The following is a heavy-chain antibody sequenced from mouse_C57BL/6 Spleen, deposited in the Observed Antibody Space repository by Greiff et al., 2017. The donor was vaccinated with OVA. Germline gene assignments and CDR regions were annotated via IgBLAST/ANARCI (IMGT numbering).Heavy chain of an antibody. D-gene: IGHD2-5*01. Sequence: EVKLVESGGGLVQPKGSLKLSCAASGFSFTTYAMNWVRQAPGKGLEWVARIRSKSNNYATYYADSVKDRFTISRDDSESILYLQMNNLKTEDTAMYYCVSSYYSNIDYWGQGTTLTVSS. CDR3: VSSYYSNIDY. CDR1: GFSFTTYA. J-gene: IGHJ2*01. V-gene: IGHV10-1*01. CDR2: IRSKSNNYAT.